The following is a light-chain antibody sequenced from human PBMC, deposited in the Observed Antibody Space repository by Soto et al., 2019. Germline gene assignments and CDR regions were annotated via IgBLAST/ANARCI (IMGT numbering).Light chain of an antibody. Sequence: QSVLTQPPSASGTPGQRVTISCSGGSSNIGSRSVHWFQQLPGTAPKLLIYKDTQRPSGVPDRFSGSKSGTAASLAISGLRYDDVADYYCAAWDDSLRAWGFGGGTKLTVL. V-gene: IGLV1-47*01. CDR2: KDT. CDR3: AAWDDSLRAWG. CDR1: SSNIGSRS. J-gene: IGLJ3*02.